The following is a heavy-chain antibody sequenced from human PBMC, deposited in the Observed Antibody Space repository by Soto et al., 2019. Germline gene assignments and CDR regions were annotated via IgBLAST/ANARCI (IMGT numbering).Heavy chain of an antibody. D-gene: IGHD3-10*01. CDR1: GFTFSSYS. CDR3: VGYYALEY. Sequence: HPAGSLRLSCAASGFTFSSYSMNWVRQAPGKGLEWVSYISSSSSTIYYADSVKGRFTISRDNAKNSLYLQMNSLRDEDTAIYYCVGYYALEYWGQGTLVTVSS. CDR2: ISSSSSTI. V-gene: IGHV3-48*02. J-gene: IGHJ4*02.